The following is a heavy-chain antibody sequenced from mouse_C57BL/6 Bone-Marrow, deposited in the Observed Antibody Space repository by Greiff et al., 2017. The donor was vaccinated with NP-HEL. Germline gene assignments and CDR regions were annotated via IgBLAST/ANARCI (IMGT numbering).Heavy chain of an antibody. CDR2: INPGSGGT. V-gene: IGHV1-54*01. CDR1: GYAFTNYL. Sequence: QVQLKESGAELVRPGTSVKVSCKASGYAFTNYLIEWVKQRPGQGLEWIGVINPGSGGTNYNEKFKGKATLTADKSSSTAYMQLSSLTSEDSAVYFCARIGFYYAMDYWGQGTSVTVSS. J-gene: IGHJ4*01. CDR3: ARIGFYYAMDY.